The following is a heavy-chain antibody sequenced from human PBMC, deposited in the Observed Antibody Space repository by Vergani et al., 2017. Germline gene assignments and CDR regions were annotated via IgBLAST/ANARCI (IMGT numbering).Heavy chain of an antibody. CDR1: GGTFSSYA. V-gene: IGHV1-69*01. Sequence: QVQLVQSGAEVKKPGSSVKVSCKASGGTFSSYAISWVRQAPGQGLEWMGGIIPIFGPANYAQKFQGRGTITADESTSTAYMELSSLRSEDTAVYYCARDYDSSGPRKGPFDVFDIWGQGTMVTVSS. CDR2: IIPIFGPA. CDR3: ARDYDSSGPRKGPFDVFDI. D-gene: IGHD3-22*01. J-gene: IGHJ3*02.